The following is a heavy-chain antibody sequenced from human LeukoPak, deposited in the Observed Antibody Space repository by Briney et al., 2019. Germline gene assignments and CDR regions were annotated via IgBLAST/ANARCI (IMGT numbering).Heavy chain of an antibody. D-gene: IGHD5-12*01. CDR3: ARDGYSGNDGL. J-gene: IGHJ4*02. V-gene: IGHV1-18*01. CDR2: ISAYNGNT. Sequence: ASVKVSCKASGYTFTSYGISWVRQAPGQGLEWMGWISAYNGNTNYAQKFQGRVTMTRDTSISTAYMELSRLRSDDTAVYYCARDGYSGNDGLWGQGTLVTVSS. CDR1: GYTFTSYG.